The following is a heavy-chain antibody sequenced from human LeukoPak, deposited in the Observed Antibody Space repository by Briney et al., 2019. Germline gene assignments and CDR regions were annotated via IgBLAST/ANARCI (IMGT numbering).Heavy chain of an antibody. CDR1: GFTFSSYS. D-gene: IGHD2-15*01. J-gene: IGHJ5*02. Sequence: GGSLRLSCAASGFTFSSYSMNWVRQAPGKGLEWVSSISSSSSYVYYADSVKGRFTISRDNAKNSLYLQMNSLRAEDTAVYYCARWGPPYCSGGSCYSVWFDPWGQGTLVTVSS. CDR2: ISSSSSYV. CDR3: ARWGPPYCSGGSCYSVWFDP. V-gene: IGHV3-21*01.